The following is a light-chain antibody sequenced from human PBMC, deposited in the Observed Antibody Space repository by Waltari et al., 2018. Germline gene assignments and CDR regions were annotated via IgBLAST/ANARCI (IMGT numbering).Light chain of an antibody. CDR2: GAS. CDR3: QQYNNWPLYT. V-gene: IGKV3-15*01. J-gene: IGKJ2*01. CDR1: QSVSSN. Sequence: EIVMTQSPATLPVSPGERATLSCRASQSVSSNLAWYQQKPGQAPMLLTYGASTRATGIPARFSGSGSGTEFTLTISSLQSEDFAVYYCQQYNNWPLYTFGQGTKLEIK.